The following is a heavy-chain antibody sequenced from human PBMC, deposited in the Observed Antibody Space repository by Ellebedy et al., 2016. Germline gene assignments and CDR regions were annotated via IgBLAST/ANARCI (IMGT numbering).Heavy chain of an antibody. V-gene: IGHV1-69*06. J-gene: IGHJ6*02. Sequence: SVKVSXXASGGTFSSYAISWVRQAPGQGLEWMGGIIPIFGTANYAQKFQGRVTITADKSTSTAYMELSSLRSEDTAVYYCARDREGGYSYGYRVYGMDVWGQGTTVTVSS. D-gene: IGHD5-18*01. CDR1: GGTFSSYA. CDR3: ARDREGGYSYGYRVYGMDV. CDR2: IIPIFGTA.